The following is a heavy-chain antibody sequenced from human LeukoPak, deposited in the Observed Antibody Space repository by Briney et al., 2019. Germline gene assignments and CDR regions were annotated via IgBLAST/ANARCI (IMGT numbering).Heavy chain of an antibody. J-gene: IGHJ4*02. CDR3: AKVWIVSPDY. V-gene: IGHV3-23*01. D-gene: IGHD3-22*01. CDR1: GFTFSSYA. Sequence: PRGSLRLSCAASGFTFSSYAMSWVRQAPGKGQEWVSAIRGSGGSTYYADSVKGRFTISRDNSKNTLYLQMNSLRAEDTAVYYCAKVWIVSPDYWGQGTLVTVSS. CDR2: IRGSGGST.